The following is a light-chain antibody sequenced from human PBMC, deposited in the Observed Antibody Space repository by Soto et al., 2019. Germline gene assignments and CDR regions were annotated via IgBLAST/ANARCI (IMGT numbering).Light chain of an antibody. CDR2: DVS. CDR1: SSDVGGYNY. CDR3: CSCADSYTLV. Sequence: QSVLTQPRSVSGSPGQSVTISCTGTSSDVGGYNYVSWYQQYPGKVPKVMIYDVSKRPSGVPDRFSGSKSGNTASLTISGLQAEDEADYYCCSCADSYTLVFGGGTTLTVL. V-gene: IGLV2-11*01. J-gene: IGLJ3*02.